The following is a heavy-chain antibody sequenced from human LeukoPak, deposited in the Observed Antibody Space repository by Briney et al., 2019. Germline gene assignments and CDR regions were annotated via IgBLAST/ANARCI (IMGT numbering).Heavy chain of an antibody. J-gene: IGHJ4*02. CDR2: VSGNGGTT. V-gene: IGHV3-23*01. Sequence: GGSLRLSCAASGFTFNKFAMSWVRQAPGKGLEWVSAVSGNGGTTYYSDSVKGRFTISRGNSQNTVSLQMNSLRAEDTAVYHCAKVKNWGSYYFDQWGQGTLVTVSS. CDR3: AKVKNWGSYYFDQ. CDR1: GFTFNKFA. D-gene: IGHD7-27*01.